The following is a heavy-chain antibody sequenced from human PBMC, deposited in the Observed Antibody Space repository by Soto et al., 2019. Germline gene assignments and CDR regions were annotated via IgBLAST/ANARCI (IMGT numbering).Heavy chain of an antibody. D-gene: IGHD3-9*01. CDR3: AHKGPEDWPMDY. Sequence: QITLKESGPTLVRPTQTLTLTCAFSGFSLSTSGVGVGWIRQPQGKALEWLAVIYWDDSKHYSPSLRSRLTITKDTSKNQLVLTMTNMDPMDTGTYYCAHKGPEDWPMDYWGKGTLVTVYS. V-gene: IGHV2-5*02. CDR1: GFSLSTSGVG. CDR2: IYWDDSK. J-gene: IGHJ4*02.